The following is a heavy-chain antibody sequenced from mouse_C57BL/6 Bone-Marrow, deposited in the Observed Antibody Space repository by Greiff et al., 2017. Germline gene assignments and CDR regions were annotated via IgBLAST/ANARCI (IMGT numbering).Heavy chain of an antibody. D-gene: IGHD2-3*01. Sequence: EVKLQQSGAELVKPGASVKLSCTASGFNIKDYYMHWVKQRTEQGLEWIGRIDPEDGETKYAPKFQGKATLTADTSSNTAYLQLSSLTSEDTAVYYCARGDDGYPHFDYWGQGTTLTVSS. J-gene: IGHJ2*01. CDR2: IDPEDGET. CDR3: ARGDDGYPHFDY. CDR1: GFNIKDYY. V-gene: IGHV14-2*01.